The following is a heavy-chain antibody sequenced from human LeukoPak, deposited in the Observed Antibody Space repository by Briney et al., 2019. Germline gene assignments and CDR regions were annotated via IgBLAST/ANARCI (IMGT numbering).Heavy chain of an antibody. CDR2: IYYSRIT. Sequence: PSETLSLTRRVSLGSLSSHYGSSIRQPPGKGLEGIGYIYYSRITKDNPSLKSRPTIPVDTSKNQFSLNLSSVTAPDTAVYYCARGGTTVTAGLLLFDPCGEGSLVTDSS. J-gene: IGHJ5*02. D-gene: IGHD4-17*01. CDR1: LGSLSSHY. CDR3: ARGGTTVTAGLLLFDP. V-gene: IGHV4-59*11.